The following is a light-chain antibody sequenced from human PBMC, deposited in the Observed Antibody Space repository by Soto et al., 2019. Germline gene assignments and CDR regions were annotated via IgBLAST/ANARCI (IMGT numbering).Light chain of an antibody. CDR1: QNVDTNY. V-gene: IGKV3D-20*02. CDR2: GAS. Sequence: EIVLTQSPGTLSLSPGERATLSCRASQNVDTNYLAWYQQKPGQAPRIIIFGASGRATGIPARFSGSGSGTDFTLTISSLEPEDFAVYYCQQRSNPITFGQGTRLEIK. CDR3: QQRSNPIT. J-gene: IGKJ5*01.